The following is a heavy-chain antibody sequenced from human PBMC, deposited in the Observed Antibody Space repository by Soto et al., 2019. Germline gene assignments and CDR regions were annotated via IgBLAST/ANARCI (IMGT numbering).Heavy chain of an antibody. CDR1: GFTFSGHA. J-gene: IGHJ5*02. Sequence: QVQLVESGGGVVQPGRSLRLSCTGSGFTFSGHAMHWVRQAPGKGLEWVAVISSDGRNKYHADSVKCRFTISRDNSKDTVYLQMNSLTPEDTAFYYCARAVTTSWNWFEPWGQGTLVTVSS. CDR2: ISSDGRNK. CDR3: ARAVTTSWNWFEP. V-gene: IGHV3-30*04. D-gene: IGHD2-2*01.